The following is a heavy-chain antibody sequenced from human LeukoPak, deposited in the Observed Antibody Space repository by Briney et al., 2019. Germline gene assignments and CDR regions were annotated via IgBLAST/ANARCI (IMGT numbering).Heavy chain of an antibody. D-gene: IGHD6-13*01. CDR3: ARLVSQTEPRFDY. V-gene: IGHV4-34*01. CDR2: INHSGST. CDR1: GGSLSDYY. Sequence: SETLFLTCAVYGGSLSDYYWSWIRQPPGKGLEWIGEINHSGSTNYNPSLKSRVTISVDTSKNQFSLTLSSVTAADTAVYYCARLVSQTEPRFDYWGQGTPVTVSS. J-gene: IGHJ4*02.